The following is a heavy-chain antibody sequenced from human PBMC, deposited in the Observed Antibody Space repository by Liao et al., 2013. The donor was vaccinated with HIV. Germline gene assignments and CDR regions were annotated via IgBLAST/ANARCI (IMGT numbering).Heavy chain of an antibody. V-gene: IGHV4-39*07. Sequence: QVHLQESGPGLVKPSETLSLTCTVSGGSISSSSYYWGWIRQPPGKGLEWIGSIFYSGSTYYNPSLKSRVTLSVDTSTNQFSLKLSSVTAADTAVYYCARQRLTVVRGVMFTGEYDYWGQGILVTVSS. CDR3: ARQRLTVVRGVMFTGEYDY. CDR1: GGSISSSSYY. J-gene: IGHJ4*02. D-gene: IGHD3-10*01. CDR2: IFYSGST.